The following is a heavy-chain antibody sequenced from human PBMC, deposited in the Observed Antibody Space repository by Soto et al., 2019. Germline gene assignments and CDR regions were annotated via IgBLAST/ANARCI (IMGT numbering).Heavy chain of an antibody. V-gene: IGHV3-30*18. Sequence: QVQLVESGGGGVEPGRSLRLSCAASGFTFSSYGMHWVRQAPGKGLEGVAVISYDGSNKYYADSVKGRFPISRDNSKNTLYLQMNSLRDEDTAVYYCANGRLLAVAGTEFDYWGQGTLVTVSS. CDR1: GFTFSSYG. D-gene: IGHD6-19*01. CDR2: ISYDGSNK. CDR3: ANGRLLAVAGTEFDY. J-gene: IGHJ4*02.